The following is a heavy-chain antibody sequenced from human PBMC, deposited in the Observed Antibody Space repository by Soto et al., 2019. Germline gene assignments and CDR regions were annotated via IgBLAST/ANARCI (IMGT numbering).Heavy chain of an antibody. V-gene: IGHV4-34*01. J-gene: IGHJ6*02. D-gene: IGHD3-16*01. CDR2: INHSGST. CDR1: GGSFSGYY. Sequence: PSETLSLTCAVYGGSFSGYYWSWIRQPPGEGLEWIGEINHSGSTNYNPSLKSLVTISVDTSKNQFSLKLSSVTAADTAVYYCARGTGSLGMDVWGQGTTVTVSS. CDR3: ARGTGSLGMDV.